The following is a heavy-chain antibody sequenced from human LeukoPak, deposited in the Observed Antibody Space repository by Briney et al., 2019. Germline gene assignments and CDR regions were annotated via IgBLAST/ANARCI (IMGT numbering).Heavy chain of an antibody. D-gene: IGHD5-18*01. J-gene: IGHJ4*02. Sequence: GGSLRLSCAASGFSFSSYWMHWVRQAPGKGLVWVSRIKGDGSYITYADSVKGRFTISRHNARNTLYLQMNSLRADDTAVYFCARGYVGTDTVDFDYWGQGTLVTVSS. V-gene: IGHV3-74*01. CDR2: IKGDGSYI. CDR1: GFSFSSYW. CDR3: ARGYVGTDTVDFDY.